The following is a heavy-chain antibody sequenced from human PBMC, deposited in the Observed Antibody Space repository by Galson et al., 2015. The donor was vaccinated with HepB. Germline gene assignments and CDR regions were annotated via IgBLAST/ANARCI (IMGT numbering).Heavy chain of an antibody. CDR1: GFTFSDYY. Sequence: SLRLPCAASGFTFSDYYMRWIRQAPGKGLEWLSYISASTMYTNYADSVKGRFTISRDNTKTSRYLQINSLRAEDTAVYYCARVADVDYGDHSHFDYWGQGTLVTVSS. V-gene: IGHV3-11*06. D-gene: IGHD4-17*01. CDR2: ISASTMYT. J-gene: IGHJ4*02. CDR3: ARVADVDYGDHSHFDY.